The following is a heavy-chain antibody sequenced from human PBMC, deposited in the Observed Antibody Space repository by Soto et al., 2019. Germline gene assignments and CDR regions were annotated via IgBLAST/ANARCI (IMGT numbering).Heavy chain of an antibody. J-gene: IGHJ6*03. D-gene: IGHD3-10*01. V-gene: IGHV3-23*01. CDR2: IGRSGDT. CDR3: AKNYFMDV. CDR1: GFIFTNYA. Sequence: EVQLLESGGGLVQPGGSLRLSCAASGFIFTNYAMSWVRQAPGKGLEWVSSIGRSGDTYYADSVRGRFTISRDDSKNTLYPQLNSLRAEDTAVYNCAKNYFMDVWGKGTTVTVSS.